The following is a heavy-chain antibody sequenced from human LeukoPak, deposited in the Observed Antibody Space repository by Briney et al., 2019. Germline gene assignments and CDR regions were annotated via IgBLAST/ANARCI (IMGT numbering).Heavy chain of an antibody. CDR2: IYYSGST. V-gene: IGHV4-61*01. D-gene: IGHD5-18*01. Sequence: SQTLSLTCTVSGGSVSSGSYYWSWIRQPPGKGLEWIGYIYYSGSTNYNPSLKSRVTISVDTSKNQFSLKPSSVTTADTAVYYCARYVDTSMLRTYYFDFWGQGTLVTVSS. CDR1: GGSVSSGSYY. J-gene: IGHJ4*02. CDR3: ARYVDTSMLRTYYFDF.